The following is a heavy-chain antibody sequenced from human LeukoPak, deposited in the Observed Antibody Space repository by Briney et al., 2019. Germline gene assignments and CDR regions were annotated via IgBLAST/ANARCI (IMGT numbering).Heavy chain of an antibody. CDR2: ISSSGSTI. D-gene: IGHD3-22*01. J-gene: IGHJ4*02. CDR3: ARSSIYDSSGYCDY. V-gene: IGHV3-48*03. Sequence: GGSLRLSCAASGFTFCSYEMNWVRQAPGKGLEWVTYISSSGSTIYYADSVKGRFTISRDNAKNSLYLQMNSLRAEDTAVYYCARSSIYDSSGYCDYWGQGTLVTVSS. CDR1: GFTFCSYE.